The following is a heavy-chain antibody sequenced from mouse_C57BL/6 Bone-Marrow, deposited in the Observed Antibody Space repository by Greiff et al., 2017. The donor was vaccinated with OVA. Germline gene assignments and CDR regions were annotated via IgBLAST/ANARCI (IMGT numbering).Heavy chain of an antibody. J-gene: IGHJ2*01. CDR1: GYSFTGYY. V-gene: IGHV1-42*01. D-gene: IGHD2-4*01. CDR2: INPSTGGT. Sequence: VQLQQSGPELVKPGASVKISCKASGYSFTGYYMNWVKQSPEKSLEWIGEINPSTGGTTYNQKFKAKATLPVDKSSSTAYMQLKSLTSEDSAVYYCARPYYDYDGYYFDYWGQGTTLTVSS. CDR3: ARPYYDYDGYYFDY.